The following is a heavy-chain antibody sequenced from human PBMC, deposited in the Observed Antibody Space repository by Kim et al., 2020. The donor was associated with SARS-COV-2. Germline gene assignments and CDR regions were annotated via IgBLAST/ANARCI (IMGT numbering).Heavy chain of an antibody. D-gene: IGHD6-19*01. J-gene: IGHJ3*02. Sequence: GGSLRLSCAASGFTFTSYPMSWVRQAPGKGMEWVSTISGNGTDPYYADSVKGRFTVSHDNSNNTIFLLIHTLRVEDPAIYYCANVRQWLVDSFDICGHGT. CDR1: GFTFTSYP. V-gene: IGHV3-23*01. CDR2: ISGNGTDP. CDR3: ANVRQWLVDSFDI.